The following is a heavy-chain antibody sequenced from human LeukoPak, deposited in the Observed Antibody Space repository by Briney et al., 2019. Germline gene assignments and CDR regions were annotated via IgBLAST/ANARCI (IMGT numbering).Heavy chain of an antibody. CDR2: ISSSGSTI. V-gene: IGHV3-48*03. Sequence: AGCLRLSCAAFGFTFSSYEMNWVRQAPGKGLEWVSYISSSGSTIYYTDSVKGRFTICRDNAKNSLYLQMNRQLGSHTSVYTGGGYQSGSWTASFDFWCWGTRITVSA. CDR3: GGYQSGSWTASFDF. CDR1: GFTFSSYE. D-gene: IGHD3-16*02. J-gene: IGHJ4*02.